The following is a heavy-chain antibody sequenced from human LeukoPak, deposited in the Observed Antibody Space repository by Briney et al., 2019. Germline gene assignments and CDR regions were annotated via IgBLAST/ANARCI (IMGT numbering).Heavy chain of an antibody. CDR2: IYSGGST. CDR3: ARYYYDSSGYWIFDY. Sequence: GGSLRLSCAASGFTVGSNYMSWVRQAPGKGLEWVSVIYSGGSTYYADSVKGRFTISRDNSKNTLYLQMNSLRAEDTAVYYCARYYYDSSGYWIFDYWGQGTLVTVSS. J-gene: IGHJ4*02. V-gene: IGHV3-66*01. D-gene: IGHD3-22*01. CDR1: GFTVGSNY.